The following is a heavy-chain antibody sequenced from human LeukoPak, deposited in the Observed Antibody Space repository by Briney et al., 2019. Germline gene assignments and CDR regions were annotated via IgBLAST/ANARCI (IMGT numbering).Heavy chain of an antibody. V-gene: IGHV4-34*01. CDR2: INHSGST. CDR3: ARGVQYSSNWYFDL. D-gene: IGHD6-13*01. Sequence: SETLSLTCAVYGGSFSGYYWSWIRQPPGKGLEWIGEINHSGSTNYNPSLKSRVTISVDMSKNQFSLKLTSVTAADTAVYYCARGVQYSSNWYFDLWGRGTLVTVSS. J-gene: IGHJ2*01. CDR1: GGSFSGYY.